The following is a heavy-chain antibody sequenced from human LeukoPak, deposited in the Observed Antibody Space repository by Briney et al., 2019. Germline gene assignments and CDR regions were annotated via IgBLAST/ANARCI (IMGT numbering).Heavy chain of an antibody. J-gene: IGHJ4*02. D-gene: IGHD3-10*01. CDR3: ARGGYGSGSLDY. Sequence: SETLSLTCAVYGGSFSGYYWSWIRRPPGKGLEWIGEINHSGSTNYNPSLKSRVTMSVDTSKNQFSLKLSSVTAADTAVYYCARGGYGSGSLDYWGQGTLVTVSS. CDR1: GGSFSGYY. V-gene: IGHV4-34*01. CDR2: INHSGST.